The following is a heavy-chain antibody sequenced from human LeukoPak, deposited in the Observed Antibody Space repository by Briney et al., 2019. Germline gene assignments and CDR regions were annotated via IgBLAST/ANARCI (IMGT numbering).Heavy chain of an antibody. D-gene: IGHD4-11*01. CDR3: ARVAYSDYAWGAVIRAGGFDY. Sequence: SETLSLTCTVSGGSISSGDYYWSWIRQPPGKGLEWIGYIYYSGSTYYNPSLKSRVTISVDTSKNHFSLKLSSVTAADTAVYYCARVAYSDYAWGAVIRAGGFDYWGQGILVTVSS. CDR1: GGSISSGDYY. CDR2: IYYSGST. V-gene: IGHV4-30-4*08. J-gene: IGHJ4*02.